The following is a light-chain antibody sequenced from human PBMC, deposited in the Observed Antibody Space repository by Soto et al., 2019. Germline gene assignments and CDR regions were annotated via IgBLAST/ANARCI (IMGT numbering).Light chain of an antibody. CDR1: QNVNNR. Sequence: EIVMTQSPAMLSVCPGERATLSCRASQNVNNRLAWYQQKAGQPPRLLIYGASTRATGIPARFSGSGSGTEFTLTISSLQSEDFVVYYCQHFNSWPLLFGQGTKVEIK. CDR3: QHFNSWPLL. J-gene: IGKJ1*01. V-gene: IGKV3-15*01. CDR2: GAS.